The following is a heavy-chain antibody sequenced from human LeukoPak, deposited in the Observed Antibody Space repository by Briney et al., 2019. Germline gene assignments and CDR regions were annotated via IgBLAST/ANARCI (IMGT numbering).Heavy chain of an antibody. V-gene: IGHV3-48*03. CDR3: ARNRFRQQLAPLDY. J-gene: IGHJ4*02. D-gene: IGHD6-13*01. CDR1: GFTFSSYE. CDR2: ISSSGSTI. Sequence: GGSLRLSCAASGFTFSSYEMNWVRQAPGKGLEWVSYISSSGSTIYYADSVKGRFTISRDNAKNSLYLQMNSLRAEDTAVYYCARNRFRQQLAPLDYWGQGTLVTVSS.